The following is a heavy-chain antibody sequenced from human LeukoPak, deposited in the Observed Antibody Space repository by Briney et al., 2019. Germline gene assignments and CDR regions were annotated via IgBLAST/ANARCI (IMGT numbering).Heavy chain of an antibody. CDR2: VSYDGNLQ. CDR1: GFTFSSYG. CDR3: VKVYPTVTTSSVLGS. J-gene: IGHJ4*02. Sequence: PGGSLRLSCAASGFTFSSYGMSWVRQAPGKGLECVAAVSYDGNLQHYADAVKGRFTVSRDNSKNTVFLQINSLRTDDSAVYWCVKVYPTVTTSSVLGSWGQGTLVTVSS. V-gene: IGHV3-30*18. D-gene: IGHD4-17*01.